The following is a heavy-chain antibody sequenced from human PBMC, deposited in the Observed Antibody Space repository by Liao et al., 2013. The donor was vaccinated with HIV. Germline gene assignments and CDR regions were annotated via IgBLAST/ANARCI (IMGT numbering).Heavy chain of an antibody. Sequence: QVQLQESGPGLVKPSQTLSLTCTVSGGSISSGSYYWSWIRQPAGKGLEWIGRIYTSGSTYYNPSLKSRVTMSVDTSKNQFSVKLSSVTAADTAVYYCARKGRIAISGPFPLRYWGQGTLVTVSS. D-gene: IGHD1-26*01. V-gene: IGHV4-61*02. J-gene: IGHJ4*02. CDR1: GGSISSGSYY. CDR2: IYTSGST. CDR3: ARKGRIAISGPFPLRY.